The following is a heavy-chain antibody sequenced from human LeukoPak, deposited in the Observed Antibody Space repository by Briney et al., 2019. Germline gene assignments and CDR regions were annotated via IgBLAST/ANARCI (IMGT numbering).Heavy chain of an antibody. CDR1: GGSISSYY. CDR2: IYYSGST. D-gene: IGHD6-19*01. CDR3: ARHGEYSSGWPYYFDY. V-gene: IGHV4-59*08. J-gene: IGHJ4*02. Sequence: TTSETLSLTCTVSGGSISSYYWSWIRQPPGKGLEWIGCIYYSGSTNYNPSLKSRVTISVDTSKNQFSLKLSSVTAADTAVYYCARHGEYSSGWPYYFDYWGQGTLVTVSS.